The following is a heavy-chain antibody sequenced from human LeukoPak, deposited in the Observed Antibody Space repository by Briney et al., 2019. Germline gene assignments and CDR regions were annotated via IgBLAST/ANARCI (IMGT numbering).Heavy chain of an antibody. CDR3: ARVAGSIRGVIDY. CDR2: IYYSGST. V-gene: IGHV4-39*07. CDR1: GGSISSSSYY. D-gene: IGHD3-10*01. Sequence: SETLSLTCTVSGGSISSSSYYWGWIRQPPGKGLEWIGSIYYSGSTYYNPSLKSRVTISVDTSKNQFSLKLSSVTAADTAVYYCARVAGSIRGVIDYWGQGTLVTVSS. J-gene: IGHJ4*02.